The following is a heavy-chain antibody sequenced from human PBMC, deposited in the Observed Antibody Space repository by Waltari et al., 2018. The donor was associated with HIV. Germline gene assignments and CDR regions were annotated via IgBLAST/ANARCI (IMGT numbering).Heavy chain of an antibody. CDR1: GFTFMNFG. CDR3: AKAVGATQRGYFDY. Sequence: QVQLVESGGGVVQPGRPLRLSCAASGFTFMNFGMHWVRQAPGKGLEWVAVISYDGNNKYYADSVKGRFTISRDNSKNTTYLQMNSLRAEDTAVYYCAKAVGATQRGYFDYWGQGTLVTVSS. J-gene: IGHJ4*02. V-gene: IGHV3-30*18. D-gene: IGHD1-26*01. CDR2: ISYDGNNK.